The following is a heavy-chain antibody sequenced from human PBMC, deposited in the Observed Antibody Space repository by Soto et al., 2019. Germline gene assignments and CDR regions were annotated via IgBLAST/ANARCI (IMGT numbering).Heavy chain of an antibody. V-gene: IGHV3-53*01. CDR2: IHGGGST. Sequence: VQLVESGGGLIQPGGSLRLSCAASGFSVSNNHMTWVRQAAGKGLEWVSLIHGGGSTYYADSVKGRFTISRDNSKNTLYLQMDSLRAEDTPIYYCAGRLTTAASLDYWGQGTLVTVSS. CDR1: GFSVSNNH. J-gene: IGHJ4*02. D-gene: IGHD3-16*01. CDR3: AGRLTTAASLDY.